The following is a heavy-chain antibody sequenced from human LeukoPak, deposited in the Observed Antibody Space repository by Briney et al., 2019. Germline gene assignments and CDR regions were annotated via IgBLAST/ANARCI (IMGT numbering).Heavy chain of an antibody. Sequence: SETLSLTCTVSGDSIDSSTYFWGWIRQSPGKGLEWIATIYHSGDTFYTPSLQSRVTISVDIIKNQFSLKVNSVTATDTAVYYCARRGVGASPFDFWGQGTLVTVS. V-gene: IGHV4-39*01. CDR3: ARRGVGASPFDF. D-gene: IGHD1-26*01. J-gene: IGHJ4*02. CDR1: GDSIDSSTYF. CDR2: IYHSGDT.